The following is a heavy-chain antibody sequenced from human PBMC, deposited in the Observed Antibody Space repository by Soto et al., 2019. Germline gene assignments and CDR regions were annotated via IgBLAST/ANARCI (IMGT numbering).Heavy chain of an antibody. Sequence: XGSLSLSCSASGVSFSTYLMSWVRQAPGKGLDWVANIKQGGNEKFYVDSVKGRFTISRDNDKKSLYLQMDSLRVEDTAVYYCVGALTYEVPYYYYGMDVWGQGPTVTVSS. D-gene: IGHD3-16*01. V-gene: IGHV3-7*01. J-gene: IGHJ6*02. CDR2: IKQGGNEK. CDR3: VGALTYEVPYYYYGMDV. CDR1: GVSFSTYL.